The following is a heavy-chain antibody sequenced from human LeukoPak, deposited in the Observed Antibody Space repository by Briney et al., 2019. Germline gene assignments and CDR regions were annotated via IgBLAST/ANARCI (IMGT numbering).Heavy chain of an antibody. J-gene: IGHJ4*02. Sequence: QPGGSLRLSCAASGFTFSRYAMSWVRQAPGKGLEWVSAISGSGDSTYYADSVKGRFTISRDNSKNTLYLQMHSLRAEHTAVYYCAKEGPSPHYVWGSYRPNYFDYWGQGTLVTVSS. CDR3: AKEGPSPHYVWGSYRPNYFDY. CDR1: GFTFSRYA. V-gene: IGHV3-23*01. CDR2: ISGSGDST. D-gene: IGHD3-16*02.